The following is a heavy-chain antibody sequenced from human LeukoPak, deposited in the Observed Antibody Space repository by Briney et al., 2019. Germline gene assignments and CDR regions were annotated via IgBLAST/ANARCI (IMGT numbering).Heavy chain of an antibody. CDR3: ARELAAAGFDC. Sequence: SETLSLTCTVSGGSIGAYYWSWIRQPPEKGLEWIGYVTYSGTTNYNPSLKSRVVISVDTSKNQFSLKLNSVTAADTAVYYCARELAAAGFDCWGQGNLVTVSS. CDR1: GGSIGAYY. CDR2: VTYSGTT. D-gene: IGHD6-13*01. J-gene: IGHJ4*02. V-gene: IGHV4-59*01.